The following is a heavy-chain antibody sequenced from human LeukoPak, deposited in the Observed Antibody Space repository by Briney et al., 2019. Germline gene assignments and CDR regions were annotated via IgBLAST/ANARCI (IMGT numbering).Heavy chain of an antibody. V-gene: IGHV4-61*02. Sequence: SQTLSLTCTVSGGSISSGSYYWSWIRQPAGKGLEWIGRIYTSGSTNYNPSLKSRVTISVDTSKNQFSLKLSSVTAADTAVYYCASGYGPGSYHGVDYWGQGTLVTVSS. D-gene: IGHD3-10*01. J-gene: IGHJ4*02. CDR2: IYTSGST. CDR1: GGSISSGSYY. CDR3: ASGYGPGSYHGVDY.